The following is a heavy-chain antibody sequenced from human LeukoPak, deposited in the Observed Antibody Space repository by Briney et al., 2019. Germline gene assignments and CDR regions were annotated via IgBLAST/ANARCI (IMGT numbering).Heavy chain of an antibody. J-gene: IGHJ4*02. Sequence: GGSLRLSCAASGFTFHTYTMHWVRQPPGRGLEWISLISWDGGITDYADSVKGRFTISGDNSKYSLTLQMNSLRTEDTALYYCAKDIGISSSRTPDYWGQGTLVTVSS. V-gene: IGHV3-43*01. D-gene: IGHD6-6*01. CDR3: AKDIGISSSRTPDY. CDR2: ISWDGGIT. CDR1: GFTFHTYT.